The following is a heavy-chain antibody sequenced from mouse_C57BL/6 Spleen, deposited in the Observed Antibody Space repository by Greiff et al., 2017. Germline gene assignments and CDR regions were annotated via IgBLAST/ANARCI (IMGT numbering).Heavy chain of an antibody. CDR3: ARGPYGSSWYYFDY. V-gene: IGHV5-17*01. CDR2: ISSGSSTI. CDR1: GFTFSDYG. D-gene: IGHD1-1*01. Sequence: EVKLMESGGGLVKPGGSLKLSCAASGFTFSDYGMHWVRQAPEKGLEWVAYISSGSSTIYYADRVKGRFTISRDNAKNTLFLQMTSLRFEDTAMYYCARGPYGSSWYYFDYWGQGTTLTVSS. J-gene: IGHJ2*01.